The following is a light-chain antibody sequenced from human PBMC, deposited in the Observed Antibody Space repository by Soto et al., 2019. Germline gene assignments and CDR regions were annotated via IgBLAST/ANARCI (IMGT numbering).Light chain of an antibody. J-gene: IGLJ1*01. V-gene: IGLV2-14*03. CDR3: SSYGISSTL. CDR2: DVS. CDR1: SSDGRTYYY. Sequence: QSAMTQPASVSGSPGQSITISCTGTSSDGRTYYYVSWCQQHPGKAPKLLIYDVSNRPSGASNRFSGSKSGNTASLTISGLQAEDEADYYCSSYGISSTLFGTGTKVTVL.